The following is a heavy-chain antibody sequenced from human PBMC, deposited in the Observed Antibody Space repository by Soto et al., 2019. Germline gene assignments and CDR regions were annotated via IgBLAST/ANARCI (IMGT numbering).Heavy chain of an antibody. J-gene: IGHJ6*02. CDR3: ARDYSQPLRYEYDYRMDA. CDR1: GGSISSGDYY. V-gene: IGHV4-30-4*01. D-gene: IGHD5-12*01. CDR2: IYYSGST. Sequence: PSRTMSLTCTVSGGSISSGDYYWSWIRQPPGKGLEWIGYIYYSGSTYYNPSLKSRVTISVDTSKDQFSLKLSSVTAADTAVYYCARDYSQPLRYEYDYRMDAWRQGTTGTLSS.